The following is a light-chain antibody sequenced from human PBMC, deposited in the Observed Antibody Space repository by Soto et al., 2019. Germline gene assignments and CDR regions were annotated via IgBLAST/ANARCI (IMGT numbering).Light chain of an antibody. CDR2: DVT. Sequence: QFALTQPASVSGSPGQSITISCTGTSSDVGDYDYVSWYQQHPGKAPKLMISDVTSRPSGVSNRFSGSKSGNTASLTISGLQAEDEADYYCSSYTSSSTWVFGGGTKLTVL. J-gene: IGLJ3*02. V-gene: IGLV2-14*01. CDR3: SSYTSSSTWV. CDR1: SSDVGDYDY.